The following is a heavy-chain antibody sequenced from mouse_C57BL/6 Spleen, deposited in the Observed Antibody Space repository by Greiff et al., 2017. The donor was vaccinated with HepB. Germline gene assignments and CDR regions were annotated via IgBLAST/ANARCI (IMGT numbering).Heavy chain of an antibody. J-gene: IGHJ3*01. CDR3: ARRLGENYYSWFAY. CDR1: GYTFTSYT. CDR2: INPSSGYT. D-gene: IGHD2-1*01. Sequence: QVQLKQSGAELARPGASVKMSCKASGYTFTSYTMHWVKQRPGQGLEWIGYINPSSGYTKYNQKFKDKATLTADKSSSTAYMQLSSLTSEDSAVYYCARRLGENYYSWFAYWGQGTLVTVSA. V-gene: IGHV1-4*01.